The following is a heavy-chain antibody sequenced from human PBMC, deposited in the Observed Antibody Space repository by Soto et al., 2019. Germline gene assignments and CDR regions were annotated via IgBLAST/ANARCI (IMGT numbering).Heavy chain of an antibody. V-gene: IGHV4-4*02. CDR3: ARYNAASGTYYFDY. Sequence: SSKTLSLTCAVSGASVSSTYWWSWVRQPPGKGPEWIGEINHRGSANYNPSLKSRVTISVDISKSQFSLRLTSVTAADTAVYYCARYNAASGTYYFDYWGQGAPVTVSS. CDR1: GASVSSTYW. CDR2: INHRGSA. J-gene: IGHJ4*02. D-gene: IGHD6-13*01.